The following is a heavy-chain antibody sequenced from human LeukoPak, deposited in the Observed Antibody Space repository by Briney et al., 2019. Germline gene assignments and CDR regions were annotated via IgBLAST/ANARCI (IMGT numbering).Heavy chain of an antibody. V-gene: IGHV4-59*12. Sequence: TSETLSLTCTVSGGSISSYYWSWIRQPPGKGLEWIGYIYDSGSSNYNPSLKSRVTMSVDTSKNQFSLKLSSVTAADTAVYYCASRSLGYSSSPFDFWGPGTLVTVSS. D-gene: IGHD6-13*01. J-gene: IGHJ4*02. CDR1: GGSISSYY. CDR3: ASRSLGYSSSPFDF. CDR2: IYDSGSS.